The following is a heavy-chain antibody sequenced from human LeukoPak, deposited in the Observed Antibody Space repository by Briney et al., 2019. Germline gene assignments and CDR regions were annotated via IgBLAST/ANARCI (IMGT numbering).Heavy chain of an antibody. CDR2: ISGSGGGT. Sequence: GGSLRLSCAASGFTFSSYAMSWVRQAPGKGLEWVSAISGSGGGTYYADSVKGRFTISRDNSKNTLYLQMNSLRAEDTAVYYRAKARPIAAAGPSIGYYFDYWGQGTLVTVSS. V-gene: IGHV3-23*01. D-gene: IGHD6-13*01. CDR1: GFTFSSYA. CDR3: AKARPIAAAGPSIGYYFDY. J-gene: IGHJ4*02.